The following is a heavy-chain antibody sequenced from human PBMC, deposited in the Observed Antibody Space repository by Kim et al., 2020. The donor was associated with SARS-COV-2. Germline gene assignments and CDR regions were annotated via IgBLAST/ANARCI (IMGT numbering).Heavy chain of an antibody. D-gene: IGHD5-18*01. CDR2: ISYDGSNK. Sequence: GGSLRLSCAASGFTFSSYAMHWVRQAPGKGLEWVAVISYDGSNKNFADSVKGRFTISRDNSKNTLSLQMNSLRAEDTAVYYCARDANRGYSYGWTYYYYGMDVWGQGTTVTVSS. J-gene: IGHJ6*02. V-gene: IGHV3-30*04. CDR3: ARDANRGYSYGWTYYYYGMDV. CDR1: GFTFSSYA.